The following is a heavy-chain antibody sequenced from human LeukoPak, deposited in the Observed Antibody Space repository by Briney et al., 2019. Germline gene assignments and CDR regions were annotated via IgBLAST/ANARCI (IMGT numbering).Heavy chain of an antibody. D-gene: IGHD6-19*01. J-gene: IGHJ4*02. V-gene: IGHV1-8*01. Sequence: ASVKVSCKASGYTFTTYDINWLRQATGQGLEWMGWMSPNSEITGYAQKFQGRVTMTRDTSISTAYMELSSLSSEDTAVYYCARGVEAGVDYWGQGTLVTVSS. CDR3: ARGVEAGVDY. CDR2: MSPNSEIT. CDR1: GYTFTTYD.